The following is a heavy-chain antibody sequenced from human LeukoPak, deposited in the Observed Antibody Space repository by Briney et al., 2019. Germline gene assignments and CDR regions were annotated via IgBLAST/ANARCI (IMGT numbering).Heavy chain of an antibody. CDR3: ARLGSYHDF. CDR2: IHTSGGS. CDR1: GASISHYY. J-gene: IGHJ4*02. D-gene: IGHD1-26*01. Sequence: SETLSLTCTVSGASISHYYWSWIRQTPAKGLEWMGHIHTSGGSTYYPSLKSRLTMSIDTSRNQLSLKLTSVTAADTAVYFCARLGSYHDFWGQGALVTVSS. V-gene: IGHV4-4*09.